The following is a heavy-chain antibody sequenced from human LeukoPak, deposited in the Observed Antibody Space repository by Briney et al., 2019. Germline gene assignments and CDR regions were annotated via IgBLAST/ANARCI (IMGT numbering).Heavy chain of an antibody. CDR3: ARDIWFGESLGGLFDY. CDR1: GYTFTSYG. V-gene: IGHV1-18*01. J-gene: IGHJ4*02. CDR2: ISAYNGNT. D-gene: IGHD3-10*01. Sequence: ASVKVSCKASGYTFTSYGISGCRQPPGQGLRWRGWISAYNGNTNYAQKLQGRVTMTTDTSTSTAYMELRSLRSDDTAVYYCARDIWFGESLGGLFDYWGQGTLVTVSS.